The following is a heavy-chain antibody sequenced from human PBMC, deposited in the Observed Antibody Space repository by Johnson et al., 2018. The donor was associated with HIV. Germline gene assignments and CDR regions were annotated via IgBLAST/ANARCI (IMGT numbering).Heavy chain of an antibody. V-gene: IGHV3-66*01. J-gene: IGHJ3*01. Sequence: VQLVESGGGLVQSGGSLRLSCGASGFSVSNTYMNWVSQAPGKGLEWVSVIYSGGSTYYADSVRGRFTISRDNSKTTLYLQMSSLRAEDTAMYYCARDGESQQLPLGDAFDVWGQGTMVTVSS. CDR3: ARDGESQQLPLGDAFDV. D-gene: IGHD6-13*01. CDR1: GFSVSNTY. CDR2: IYSGGST.